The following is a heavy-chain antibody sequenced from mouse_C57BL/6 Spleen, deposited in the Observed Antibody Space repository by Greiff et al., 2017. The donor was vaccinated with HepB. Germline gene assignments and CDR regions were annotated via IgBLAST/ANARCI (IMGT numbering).Heavy chain of an antibody. CDR3: ARLYYGSNYFDY. CDR2: ISSGSSTI. V-gene: IGHV5-17*01. Sequence: EVQLVESGGGLVKPGGSLKLSCAASGFTFSDYGMHWVRQAPEKGLEWVAYISSGSSTIYYADTVKGRFTISRDNAKNTLFLQMTSLRSEDTAMYYCARLYYGSNYFDYWGQGTTLTVSS. CDR1: GFTFSDYG. D-gene: IGHD1-1*01. J-gene: IGHJ2*01.